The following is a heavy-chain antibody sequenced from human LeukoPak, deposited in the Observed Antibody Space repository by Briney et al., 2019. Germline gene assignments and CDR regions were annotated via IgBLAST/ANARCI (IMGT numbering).Heavy chain of an antibody. V-gene: IGHV3-66*02. CDR1: GFTVSGND. D-gene: IGHD4-23*01. Sequence: PGGSLRLSGAASGFTVSGNDMSWVRQSPGKGLEGVSVIYSGGSTYYADSVKGRFTISRDNSKNPLYLQMNSLRAEDTAVYYCARDPWGTVAYYWGQGTLVTVSS. CDR2: IYSGGST. J-gene: IGHJ4*02. CDR3: ARDPWGTVAYY.